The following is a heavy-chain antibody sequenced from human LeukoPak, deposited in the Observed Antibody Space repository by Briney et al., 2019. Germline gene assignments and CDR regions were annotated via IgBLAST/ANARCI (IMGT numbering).Heavy chain of an antibody. J-gene: IGHJ6*03. D-gene: IGHD5-24*01. CDR2: ISGSGGST. CDR1: RFTVSTYG. V-gene: IGHV3-23*01. CDR3: ARDDPRDVERPYYYYYYMDV. Sequence: PGGSLRLSCAASRFTVSTYGMSWVRQAPGKGLEWVSAISGSGGSTYYADSVKGRFTISRDNSKNTLYLQMNSLRAEDTAVYYCARDDPRDVERPYYYYYYMDVWGKGTTVTISS.